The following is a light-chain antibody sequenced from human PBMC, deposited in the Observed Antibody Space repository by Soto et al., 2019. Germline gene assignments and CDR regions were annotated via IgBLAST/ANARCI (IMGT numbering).Light chain of an antibody. V-gene: IGLV2-8*01. J-gene: IGLJ1*01. CDR3: SSYAGSISYV. Sequence: QSVLTQPPSASGSPGQSVTISRTGTSSDVGGYNYVSWYQQHPGKAPKLMIYEVSKRPSGVPDRFSGSKSGSTASLTVSGLQAEDEADYYCSSYAGSISYVFGTGTKVTVL. CDR2: EVS. CDR1: SSDVGGYNY.